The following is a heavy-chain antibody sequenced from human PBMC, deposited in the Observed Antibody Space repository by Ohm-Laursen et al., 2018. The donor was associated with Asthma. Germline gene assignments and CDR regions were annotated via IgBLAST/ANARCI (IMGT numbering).Heavy chain of an antibody. CDR2: ISYDGSNK. CDR3: AREHGSGSYYKYYYYYGMDV. Sequence: SLRLSCAASGFTFSSYGMHWVRQAPGKGLEWVAVISYDGSNKYYANSVKGRFTISRDNSKNTLYLQMNSLRAEDTAVYYCAREHGSGSYYKYYYYYGMDVWGQGTTVTVSS. V-gene: IGHV3-30*03. CDR1: GFTFSSYG. J-gene: IGHJ6*02. D-gene: IGHD3-10*01.